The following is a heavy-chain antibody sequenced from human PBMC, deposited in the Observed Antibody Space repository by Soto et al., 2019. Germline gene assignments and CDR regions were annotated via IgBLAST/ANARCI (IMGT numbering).Heavy chain of an antibody. Sequence: QVQLVQSGAKVKKPGASVKLSCKTSGYTFTSYAMHWVRQAPGQRLEWMGWINGGCGNTEYSQKFQGRVTITRDTSANTGYMELSSLTSEDTAVYYCASSSTATTVYGYWGQGTLVIVSS. J-gene: IGHJ4*02. CDR1: GYTFTSYA. CDR3: ASSSTATTVYGY. D-gene: IGHD4-17*01. CDR2: INGGCGNT. V-gene: IGHV1-3*01.